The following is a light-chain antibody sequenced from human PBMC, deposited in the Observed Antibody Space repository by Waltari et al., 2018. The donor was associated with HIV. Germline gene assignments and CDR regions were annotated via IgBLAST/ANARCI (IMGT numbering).Light chain of an antibody. V-gene: IGLV2-23*02. Sequence: QSALTQPASVSGSPGQSITISCTGTGSDVGYYNLVSWYQPHPGKAPKLLISEVTKRPSGVSNRITGSKAVNTASLTISGLQAEDEADYYCCSYELTSTWVFGGGTSLTVL. CDR3: CSYELTSTWV. CDR1: GSDVGYYNL. CDR2: EVT. J-gene: IGLJ3*02.